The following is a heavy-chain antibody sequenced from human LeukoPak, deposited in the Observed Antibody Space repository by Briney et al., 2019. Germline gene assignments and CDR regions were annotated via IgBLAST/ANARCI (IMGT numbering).Heavy chain of an antibody. CDR1: GFTFSSYE. CDR3: AELGIPMIGGV. V-gene: IGHV3-48*03. D-gene: IGHD3-10*02. J-gene: IGHJ6*04. Sequence: PGGSLRLSCAASGFTFSSYEMNWVRQAPGKGLEWVSYISSSGSTIYYADSVKGGFTISRDNAKNSLYLQMNSLRAEDTAVYYCAELGIPMIGGVWGKGPTVSISS. CDR2: ISSSGSTI.